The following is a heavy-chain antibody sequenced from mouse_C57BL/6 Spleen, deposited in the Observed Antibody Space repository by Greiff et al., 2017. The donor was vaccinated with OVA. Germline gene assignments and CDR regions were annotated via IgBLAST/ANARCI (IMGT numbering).Heavy chain of an antibody. J-gene: IGHJ1*03. CDR2: IDPSDSYT. CDR1: GYTFTSYW. V-gene: IGHV1-69*01. D-gene: IGHD1-1*01. Sequence: QVQLQQPGAELVMPGASVKLSCKASGYTFTSYWMHWVKQRPGQGLEWIGEIDPSDSYTNYNHKFKGKSTLTVDKSSSTAYMQLSSLTSEDSAVYYCARAYYGSSYGYFDVWGTGTTVTVSS. CDR3: ARAYYGSSYGYFDV.